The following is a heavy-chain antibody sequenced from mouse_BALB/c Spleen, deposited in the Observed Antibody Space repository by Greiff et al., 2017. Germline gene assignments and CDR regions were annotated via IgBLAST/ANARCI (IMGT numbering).Heavy chain of an antibody. Sequence: EVQLVESGPGLVKPSQSLSLTCTVTGYSITSDYAWNWIRQFPGNKLEWMGYISYSGSTSYNPSLKSRISITRDTSKNQFFLQLNSVTTEDTTTYYCARSADRYDYAMDYWGQGTSVTVSS. CDR1: GYSITSDYA. CDR2: ISYSGST. D-gene: IGHD2-14*01. J-gene: IGHJ4*01. V-gene: IGHV3-2*02. CDR3: ARSADRYDYAMDY.